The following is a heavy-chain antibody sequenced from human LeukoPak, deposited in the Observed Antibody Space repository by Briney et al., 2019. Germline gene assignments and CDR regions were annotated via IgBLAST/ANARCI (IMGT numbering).Heavy chain of an antibody. D-gene: IGHD5-18*01. Sequence: SETLSLTCDVSGDSISSSNWWNWVRQPPGKGLEWIGGIYHSGSTNYNPSLKSRVTMSVDKSKNQFSLKLSSATAADTAVFYCARRRYNYGFDSWGQGTLVTVSS. CDR3: ARRRYNYGFDS. CDR2: IYHSGST. V-gene: IGHV4/OR15-8*01. CDR1: GDSISSSNW. J-gene: IGHJ4*02.